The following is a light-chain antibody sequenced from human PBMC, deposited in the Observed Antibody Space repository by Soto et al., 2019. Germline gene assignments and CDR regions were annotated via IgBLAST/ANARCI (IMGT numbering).Light chain of an antibody. Sequence: QSVLTQPPSVSGAPGQRVTIFCTGSSSNIGAGYDVHWYQQLPGTAPKLLIYGNSNRPSGVPDRFSGSKSGTSVSLAITGLQAEDEADYYCQSYDSSLSGYVFGTGTKLTVL. J-gene: IGLJ1*01. V-gene: IGLV1-40*01. CDR2: GNS. CDR1: SSNIGAGYD. CDR3: QSYDSSLSGYV.